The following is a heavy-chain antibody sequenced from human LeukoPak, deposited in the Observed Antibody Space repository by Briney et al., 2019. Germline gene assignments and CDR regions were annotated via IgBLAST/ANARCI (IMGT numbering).Heavy chain of an antibody. V-gene: IGHV3-21*04. Sequence: GGSLRLSCAASGFTFISYSMNWVRQAPGKGLEWVSSISSSSSYIYYADSVKGRFTISRDNAKNSLYLQMNSLRAEDTAVYYCARASIVVVTHNWFDPWGQGTLVTVSS. CDR1: GFTFISYS. D-gene: IGHD3-22*01. CDR3: ARASIVVVTHNWFDP. J-gene: IGHJ5*02. CDR2: ISSSSSYI.